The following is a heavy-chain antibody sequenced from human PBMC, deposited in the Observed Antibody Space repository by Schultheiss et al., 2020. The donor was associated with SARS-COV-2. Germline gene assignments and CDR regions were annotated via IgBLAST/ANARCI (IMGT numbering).Heavy chain of an antibody. V-gene: IGHV3-21*04. CDR3: AKQNTGNPNG. CDR2: ISSSSSYI. CDR1: GFTVSSNY. D-gene: IGHD1-14*01. Sequence: GGSLRLSCAASGFTVSSNYMSWVRQAPGKGLEWVSSISSSSSYIYYADSVKGRFTISRDNSKNTLYLQMNSLRAEDTAVYYCAKQNTGNPNGWGQGTLVTVSS. J-gene: IGHJ4*02.